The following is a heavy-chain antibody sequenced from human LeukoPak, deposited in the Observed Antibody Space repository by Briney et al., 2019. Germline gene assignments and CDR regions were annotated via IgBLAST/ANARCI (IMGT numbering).Heavy chain of an antibody. Sequence: PGGSLRLSCTASKFTFSHYGMQWVRQAPGKGLEWVAVISSDGSIKVYADSAKGRFTLSRDNSINTVDLQMNSLRAEDTAVYYCVKEYHSRGFGAYFDYWGQGTLVTVSS. CDR2: ISSDGSIK. CDR3: VKEYHSRGFGAYFDY. D-gene: IGHD3-3*01. CDR1: KFTFSHYG. J-gene: IGHJ4*02. V-gene: IGHV3-30*18.